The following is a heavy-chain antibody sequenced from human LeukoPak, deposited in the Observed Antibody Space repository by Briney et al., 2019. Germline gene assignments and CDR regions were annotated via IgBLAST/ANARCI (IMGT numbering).Heavy chain of an antibody. V-gene: IGHV5-51*01. CDR1: GYSFTRYW. Sequence: GESLKISCKGSGYSFTRYWIGWVRQMPGKGLELMGIIYPGDSDTRYSPSFQGQVTISADKSIYTAYLQWSSLKASDTAIYYCARLGDTAMVSHFDYWGQGTLVTVSS. J-gene: IGHJ4*02. D-gene: IGHD5-18*01. CDR2: IYPGDSDT. CDR3: ARLGDTAMVSHFDY.